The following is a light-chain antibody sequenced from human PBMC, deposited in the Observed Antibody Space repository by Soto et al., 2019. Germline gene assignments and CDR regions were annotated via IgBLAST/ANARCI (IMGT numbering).Light chain of an antibody. CDR2: EVS. CDR3: SSYTSSSLYV. J-gene: IGLJ1*01. CDR1: SSDVGGCNY. Sequence: ALTXPASVSGSPGQSITISCTGTSSDVGGCNYVSWYQQHPGKAPKLMIYEVSNRPSGVSNRFSGSKPGNTASLTISGLQAEDEADYYCSSYTSSSLYVFGTGTKVTVL. V-gene: IGLV2-14*01.